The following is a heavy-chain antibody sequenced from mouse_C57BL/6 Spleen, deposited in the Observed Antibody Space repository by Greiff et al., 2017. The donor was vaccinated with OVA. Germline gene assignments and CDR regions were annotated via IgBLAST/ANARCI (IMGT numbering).Heavy chain of an antibody. V-gene: IGHV1-69*01. D-gene: IGHD3-1*01. CDR2: IDPSDSYT. CDR1: GYTFTSYW. CDR3: ARSGEDYFDD. J-gene: IGHJ2*01. Sequence: QVQLQQPGAELVMPGASVKLSCKASGYTFTSYWMHWVKQRPGQGLEWIGEIDPSDSYTNYNQKFKGKSTLTVDKSSSTAYMQLSSLTSEDSAVYYCARSGEDYFDDWGQGTTLTVSS.